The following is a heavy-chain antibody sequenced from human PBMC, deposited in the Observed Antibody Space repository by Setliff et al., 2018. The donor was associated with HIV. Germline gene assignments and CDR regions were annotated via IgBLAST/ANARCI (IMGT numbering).Heavy chain of an antibody. CDR3: AREALSSGWPNWFDP. CDR1: GFTFRSYA. CDR2: VSASDGRT. V-gene: IGHV3-23*01. D-gene: IGHD6-19*01. Sequence: GGSLRLSCAASGFTFRSYAMSWVRQAPGKGLEWVSAVSASDGRTYYADSVKGRFTVSRDNAKNSLYLQMNSLRAEDPAVYYCAREALSSGWPNWFDPWGQGTLVTVSS. J-gene: IGHJ5*02.